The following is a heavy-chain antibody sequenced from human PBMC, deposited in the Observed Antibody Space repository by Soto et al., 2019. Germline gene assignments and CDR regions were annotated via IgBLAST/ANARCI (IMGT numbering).Heavy chain of an antibody. CDR3: ARTFDTITYYFDY. CDR1: EFSFSSYA. D-gene: IGHD3-9*01. J-gene: IGHJ4*02. CDR2: ISFDGNII. Sequence: GSLRLSCAASEFSFSSYAMHWIRQAPGKGLEWVAVISFDGNIIQYADSVKGRFIISRDNSKNTLYLQMNSLRGEDTAVYYCARTFDTITYYFDYWGQGPLVTVSS. V-gene: IGHV3-30*16.